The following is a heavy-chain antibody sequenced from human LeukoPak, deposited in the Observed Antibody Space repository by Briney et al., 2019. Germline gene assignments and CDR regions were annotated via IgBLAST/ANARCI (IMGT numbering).Heavy chain of an antibody. D-gene: IGHD3-9*01. CDR3: AKGRYYNILTGYPRQYYFDY. J-gene: IGHJ4*02. V-gene: IGHV3-30*02. CDR2: IRYDGSNK. Sequence: QPGGSLRLSCAASGFTFSNYAMHWVRQAPGKGLEWVTFIRYDGSNKYYADSVKGRFTISRDNSKNTLYLQMNSLRAEDTAVYYCAKGRYYNILTGYPRQYYFDYWGQGTLVTVSS. CDR1: GFTFSNYA.